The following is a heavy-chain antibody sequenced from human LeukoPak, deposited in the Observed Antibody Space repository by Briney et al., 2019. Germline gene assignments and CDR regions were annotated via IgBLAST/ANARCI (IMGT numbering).Heavy chain of an antibody. CDR1: GYTLSRLF. J-gene: IGHJ4*02. V-gene: IGHV1-24*01. CDR2: FDPEDGET. Sequence: ASVKVSCTVSGYTLSRLFWHWMRQAPGKGLEWMGGFDPEDGETIYAQKFQGRVTMTEDTSTDTAYMELSSLRSEDTPVYYCATPRDWGQGTLVTVSS. CDR3: ATPRD.